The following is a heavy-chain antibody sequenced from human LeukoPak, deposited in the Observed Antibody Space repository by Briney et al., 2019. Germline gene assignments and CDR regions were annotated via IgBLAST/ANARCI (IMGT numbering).Heavy chain of an antibody. Sequence: ASVKVSCKASGYTFTGYYMHWVRQAPGQGLERMGWINPNSGGTNYAQKFQGWVTMTRDTSISTAYMELSRLRSDDTAVYYCARAYCSGGSCHLYNWFDPWGQGTLVTVSS. CDR2: INPNSGGT. CDR3: ARAYCSGGSCHLYNWFDP. V-gene: IGHV1-2*04. J-gene: IGHJ5*02. D-gene: IGHD2-15*01. CDR1: GYTFTGYY.